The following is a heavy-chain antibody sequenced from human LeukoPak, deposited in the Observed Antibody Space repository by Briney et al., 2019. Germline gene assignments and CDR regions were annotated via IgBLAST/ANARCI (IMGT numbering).Heavy chain of an antibody. CDR2: IYYSGST. J-gene: IGHJ4*02. V-gene: IGHV4-39*07. Sequence: SETLSLTCTVSGGSISSSSYYWGWIRQPPGKGLEWIGSIYYSGSTNYNPSLKSRVTISVDTSKNQFSLKLSSVTAADTAVYYCAGDRRYYGSGSYFRFDYWGQGTLVTVSS. CDR3: AGDRRYYGSGSYFRFDY. D-gene: IGHD3-10*01. CDR1: GGSISSSSYY.